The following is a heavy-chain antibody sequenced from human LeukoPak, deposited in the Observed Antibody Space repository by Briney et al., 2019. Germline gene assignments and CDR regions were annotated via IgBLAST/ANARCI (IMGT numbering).Heavy chain of an antibody. CDR3: VKVAKYYYGSETYYFFEH. Sequence: YPGESLRLSCAASGFTFTTYWMSWVRQFPGKGLEWVANINQDGTEKYYVDSVKGRFTVSRDNAKNSLYLQMNSLRVEDTAIYYCVKVAKYYYGSETYYFFEHWGQGTPVTASS. V-gene: IGHV3-7*01. CDR1: GFTFTTYW. D-gene: IGHD3-10*01. J-gene: IGHJ4*02. CDR2: INQDGTEK.